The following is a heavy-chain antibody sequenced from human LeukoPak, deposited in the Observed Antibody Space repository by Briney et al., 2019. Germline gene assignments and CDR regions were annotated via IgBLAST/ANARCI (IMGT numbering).Heavy chain of an antibody. CDR1: GFTVSNNY. V-gene: IGHV3-53*01. CDR2: VYDGGTT. CDR3: AKDGPVLLWFGELLSPSNYFDY. Sequence: PGGSLRLSCAASGFTVSNNYLSWVRQAPGKGLEWVSFVYDGGTTVYADSVKGRFTISRDNSKNTLYLEMNSLRAEDTAVYYCAKDGPVLLWFGELLSPSNYFDYWGQGTLVTVSS. D-gene: IGHD3-10*01. J-gene: IGHJ4*02.